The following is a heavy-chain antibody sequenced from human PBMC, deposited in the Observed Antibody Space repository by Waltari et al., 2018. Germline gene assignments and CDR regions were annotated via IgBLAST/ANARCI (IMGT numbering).Heavy chain of an antibody. J-gene: IGHJ6*02. CDR1: GLTFSDYW. CDR2: NDSDESTT. CDR3: VNGYYYNNMDV. V-gene: IGHV3-74*01. Sequence: EVLLVESGGGLVPQGGSLRLSCAASGLTFSDYWMHWVRHAPGKGMVWLSRNDSDESTTNNADSVKGRFTISRDNAKNTVYLEMNSLRADDTAVYYCVNGYYYNNMDVWGQGTTVSVAS.